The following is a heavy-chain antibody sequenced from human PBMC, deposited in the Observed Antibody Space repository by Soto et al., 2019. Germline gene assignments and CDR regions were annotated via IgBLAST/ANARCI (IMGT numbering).Heavy chain of an antibody. CDR1: GFTFSSYG. CDR3: AKGRGYSYGTPFGY. Sequence: GGSLRLSCAASGFTFSSYGMHWVRQAPGKGLEWVAVISYDGSNKYYADSVKGRFTISRDNSKNTLYLQMNSLRAEDTAVYYCAKGRGYSYGTPFGYWGQGTLVTVSS. V-gene: IGHV3-30*18. J-gene: IGHJ4*02. D-gene: IGHD5-18*01. CDR2: ISYDGSNK.